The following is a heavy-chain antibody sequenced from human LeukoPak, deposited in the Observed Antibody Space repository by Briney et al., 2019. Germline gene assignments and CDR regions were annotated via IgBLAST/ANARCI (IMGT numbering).Heavy chain of an antibody. D-gene: IGHD6-6*01. J-gene: IGHJ6*02. CDR3: AGLAARPLEGMDV. CDR1: GGTFSSYA. V-gene: IGHV1-69*13. CDR2: IIPIFGTA. Sequence: GASVKVSCKASGGTFSSYAISWVRQAPGQGLEWMGGIIPIFGTANYAQKFQGRVTITADESTSTAYMELSSLRSEDTAVYYCAGLAARPLEGMDVWGQGTTVTVPS.